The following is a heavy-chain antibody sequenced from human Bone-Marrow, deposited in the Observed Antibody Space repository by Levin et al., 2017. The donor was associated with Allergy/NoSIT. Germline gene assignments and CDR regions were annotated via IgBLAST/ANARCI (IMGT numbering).Heavy chain of an antibody. CDR2: ISWNSGSI. CDR1: GFTFDDYA. J-gene: IGHJ3*02. V-gene: IGHV3-9*01. D-gene: IGHD3-16*02. CDR3: AKDYVWGNYRWEAFDI. Sequence: SLKISCAASGFTFDDYAMHWVRQAPGKGLEWVSGISWNSGSIGYADSVKGRFTISRDNAKNSLYLQMNSLSAEDTALYYCAKDYVWGNYRWEAFDIWGQGTMVTVSS.